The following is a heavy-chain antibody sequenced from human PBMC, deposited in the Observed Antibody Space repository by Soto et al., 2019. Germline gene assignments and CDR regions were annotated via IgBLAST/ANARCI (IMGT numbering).Heavy chain of an antibody. CDR2: ICHSGST. CDR3: ARVGNGDYY. Sequence: QVQLQESGPGLVKPSGTLSLTCAVSGGSISSSNWWSWVRQPPGKGLEWIGEICHSGSTNYNPSLKSRVTLSVDKSKNQFSLKLSSVTAADTAVNYCARVGNGDYYWGQGPLVTVSS. D-gene: IGHD4-17*01. V-gene: IGHV4-4*02. CDR1: GGSISSSNW. J-gene: IGHJ4*02.